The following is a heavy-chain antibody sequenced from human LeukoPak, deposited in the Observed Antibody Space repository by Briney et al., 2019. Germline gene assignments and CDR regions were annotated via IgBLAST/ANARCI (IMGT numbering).Heavy chain of an antibody. V-gene: IGHV1-24*01. CDR3: ATYSTIWDAFDI. Sequence: ASVKVSCKASGYTFTSYGISWVRQAPGKGLEWMGGFDPEDGETIYAQKFQGRVTMTEDTSTDTAYMELSSLRSEDTAVYYCATYSTIWDAFDIWGQGTMVTVSS. CDR1: GYTFTSYG. CDR2: FDPEDGET. J-gene: IGHJ3*02. D-gene: IGHD5/OR15-5a*01.